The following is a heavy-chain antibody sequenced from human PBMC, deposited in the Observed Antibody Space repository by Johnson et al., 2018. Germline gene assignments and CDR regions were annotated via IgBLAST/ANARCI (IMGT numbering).Heavy chain of an antibody. CDR1: GGSFSGYS. Sequence: QVQLQQWGAGLLKXSETLSLXCAVYGGSFSGYSWNWIRQPPGKGLEWLGEINHSGSTKYNPSLKSRVTISVDTSKNQFSLKLNPVTAADTAVFYCARGLGDHGDHPTAYGLEVWGQGTTVIVSS. CDR2: INHSGST. CDR3: ARGLGDHGDHPTAYGLEV. D-gene: IGHD4-17*01. V-gene: IGHV4-34*01. J-gene: IGHJ6*02.